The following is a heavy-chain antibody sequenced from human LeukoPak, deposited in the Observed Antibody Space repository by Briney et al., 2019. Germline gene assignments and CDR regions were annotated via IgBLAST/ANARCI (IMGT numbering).Heavy chain of an antibody. CDR1: GFTFSSYW. Sequence: PWGSLSLSCAASGFTFSSYWMIWVRQAPGKGLEWVANIKQDGSEKYYVDSVKGRFTISRDNGKNSLDLQMNSLRADDTAVYYCARDTLGEGEDSNYAVYYFDYWGQGTVVTLSS. CDR2: IKQDGSEK. D-gene: IGHD3-10*01. CDR3: ARDTLGEGEDSNYAVYYFDY. V-gene: IGHV3-7*01. J-gene: IGHJ4*02.